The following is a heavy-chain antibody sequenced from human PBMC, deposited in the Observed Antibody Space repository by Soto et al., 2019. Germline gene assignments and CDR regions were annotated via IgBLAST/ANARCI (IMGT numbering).Heavy chain of an antibody. D-gene: IGHD7-27*01. CDR2: IIPVLATT. CDR1: AGTFPHYA. Sequence: ASVKVSCKASAGTFPHYALSWVRQAPGQGLEWMGGIIPVLATTTYAQKFQGRVSISADGSTSTAYIELSSLNSEDTAVYYCACNWGNSLRNWLAPWGQGTLVTVSS. V-gene: IGHV1-69*13. J-gene: IGHJ5*02. CDR3: ACNWGNSLRNWLAP.